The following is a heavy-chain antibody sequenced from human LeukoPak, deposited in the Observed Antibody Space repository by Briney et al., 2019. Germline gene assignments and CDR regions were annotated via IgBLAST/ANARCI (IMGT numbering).Heavy chain of an antibody. CDR2: INPNNGGT. J-gene: IGHJ4*02. Sequence: VASVKVSCKASGYTFTGYYMHWVRQASGQGLEWKGWINPNNGGTNFAQKFQGRVTMTRDTSISTAYMELSRLRSDDTAVYYCARDLGYDSSGYHYWGQGTLVTVSS. D-gene: IGHD3-22*01. CDR1: GYTFTGYY. CDR3: ARDLGYDSSGYHY. V-gene: IGHV1-2*02.